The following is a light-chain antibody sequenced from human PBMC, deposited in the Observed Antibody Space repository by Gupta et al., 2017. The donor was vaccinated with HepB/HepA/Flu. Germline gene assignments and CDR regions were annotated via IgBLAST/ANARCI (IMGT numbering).Light chain of an antibody. CDR1: QSVLYSSNNKNY. Sequence: DIVMTQSPDSLTMSLGARATINCKSSQSVLYSSNNKNYLAWYQQKPGQPPKLLIYWASIRESGVPDRFSGSGSGTDFTFTISSLQAEDVAVYYCQQHYTTPLTFGQGTKLEIK. CDR2: WAS. J-gene: IGKJ2*01. V-gene: IGKV4-1*01. CDR3: QQHYTTPLT.